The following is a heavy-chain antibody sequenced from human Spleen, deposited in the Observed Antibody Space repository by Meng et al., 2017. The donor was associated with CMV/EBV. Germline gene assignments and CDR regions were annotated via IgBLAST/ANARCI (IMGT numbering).Heavy chain of an antibody. V-gene: IGHV4-31*03. Sequence: SETLSLTCTVSGASISSGGYYWGWIRQSPGKGLEWIGYIYYSGSTYYNPSLKSRVAISVDTSKNQFSLKLSSVTAADTAVYYCARDGYYYDSSGYYGDNYYYYYGMDVWGQGTTVTVSS. J-gene: IGHJ6*02. CDR3: ARDGYYYDSSGYYGDNYYYYYGMDV. CDR2: IYYSGST. CDR1: GASISSGGYY. D-gene: IGHD3-22*01.